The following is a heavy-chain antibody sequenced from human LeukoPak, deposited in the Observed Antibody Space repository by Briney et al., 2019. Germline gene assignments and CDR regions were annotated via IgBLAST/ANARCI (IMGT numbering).Heavy chain of an antibody. CDR2: IYYSGST. Sequence: SETLSLTCTVSGGSISSYYWSWIRQPPGKGLEWIGYIYYSGSTNYNHSLKSRVTISVDTSKNQFSLKLSSVTAADTAVYYCARDRRSSGWYIGYFDWGQGTLVTVSS. CDR1: GGSISSYY. J-gene: IGHJ4*02. V-gene: IGHV4-59*01. D-gene: IGHD6-19*01. CDR3: ARDRRSSGWYIGYFD.